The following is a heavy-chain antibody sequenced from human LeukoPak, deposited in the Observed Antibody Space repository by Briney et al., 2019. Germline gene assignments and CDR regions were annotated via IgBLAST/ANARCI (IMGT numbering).Heavy chain of an antibody. D-gene: IGHD3-16*01. Sequence: GGSLRLSCAASGFTFNRFGMHWVRQAPGKGLEWVAVMSYHGRDKYFSGSVRGRFSISRDNSKNTLYLQMTGLRPEDTALYYCARSYVSSVVFSGSDYWGQGVLVTVSS. CDR3: ARSYVSSVVFSGSDY. CDR2: MSYHGRDK. J-gene: IGHJ4*02. V-gene: IGHV3-30*03. CDR1: GFTFNRFG.